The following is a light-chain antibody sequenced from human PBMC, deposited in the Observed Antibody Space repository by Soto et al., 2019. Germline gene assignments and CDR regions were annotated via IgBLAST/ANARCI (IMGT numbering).Light chain of an antibody. Sequence: QSVLTQPPSASGSPGQSVTISCTGTSSDIGGYNYASWYQQHPGKAPKLMIYDVNKRPSGVPDRFSGSKSGNTASLTVSGLQSEDEADYYCSSYAGSNNLIFGGGTKLTVL. V-gene: IGLV2-8*01. J-gene: IGLJ2*01. CDR3: SSYAGSNNLI. CDR2: DVN. CDR1: SSDIGGYNY.